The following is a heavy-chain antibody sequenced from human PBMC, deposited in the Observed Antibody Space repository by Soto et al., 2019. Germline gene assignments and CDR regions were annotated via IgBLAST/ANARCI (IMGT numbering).Heavy chain of an antibody. Sequence: QITLKESGPTLVKPTQTLTLTCTFSGFSLTTSGVGVGWIRQPPGKALEWLALIYWDDDKRYSPSLKSRLTITKDTTKNQVVLTMTTMDPVDTATYYCAHADSNSYFDYWGQGTLVTVSS. J-gene: IGHJ4*02. V-gene: IGHV2-5*02. CDR1: GFSLTTSGVG. CDR3: AHADSNSYFDY. D-gene: IGHD4-4*01. CDR2: IYWDDDK.